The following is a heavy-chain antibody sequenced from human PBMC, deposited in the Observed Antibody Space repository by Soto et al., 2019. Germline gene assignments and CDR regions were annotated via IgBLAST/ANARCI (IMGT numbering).Heavy chain of an antibody. CDR1: GDTSSSYG. D-gene: IGHD2-15*01. CDR2: ILPVFGTT. J-gene: IGHJ6*02. CDR3: ARDPDDVVGTDYHYNGMDV. V-gene: IGHV1-69*06. Sequence: SVRVSCKASGDTSSSYGVSWVRQARGQGLEWMGGILPVFGTTTYARNFQGRITITADKSTSTVYMELTSLRSDDTATYYCARDPDDVVGTDYHYNGMDVWDQATTVTVSS.